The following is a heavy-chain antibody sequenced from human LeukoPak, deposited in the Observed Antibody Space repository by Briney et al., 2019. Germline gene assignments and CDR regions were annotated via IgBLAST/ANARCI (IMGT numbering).Heavy chain of an antibody. CDR1: GFSFSNYW. D-gene: IGHD2-21*01. J-gene: IGHJ5*02. CDR3: ARDGVEFYNWFDP. Sequence: HSGGSLRLSCAASGFSFSNYWMHWVRQAPGKGLVWVSRINSDGSSTTYADSVKGRFTISRDNAKNTLYLQMNSLRAEDTAVYYCARDGVEFYNWFDPWGQGTLVTVSS. V-gene: IGHV3-74*01. CDR2: INSDGSST.